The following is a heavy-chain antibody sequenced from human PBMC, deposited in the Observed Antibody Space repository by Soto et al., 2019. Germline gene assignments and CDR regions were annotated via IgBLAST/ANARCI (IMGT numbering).Heavy chain of an antibody. V-gene: IGHV3-11*06. CDR2: ISSSSSYT. Sequence: GGSLRLSCAASGFTFSDYYMSWIRQAPGKGLEWVSYISSSSSYTNYADSVEGRFTISRDNAKNSLYLQMNSLRAEDTAVYYCARDGGHYDYVWGSYRYTGIDYWGQGTLVTVSS. CDR3: ARDGGHYDYVWGSYRYTGIDY. CDR1: GFTFSDYY. D-gene: IGHD3-16*02. J-gene: IGHJ4*02.